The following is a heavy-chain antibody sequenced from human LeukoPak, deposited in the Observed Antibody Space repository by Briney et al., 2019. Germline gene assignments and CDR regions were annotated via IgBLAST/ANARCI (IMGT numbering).Heavy chain of an antibody. Sequence: GGSLRLSCAASGFTFSNYWMHWVRQAPGKGLVWVSRINIYGSSTNYADSVKGRFTISRDNAKNALYLQMNSLRAEDTALYFCTSLLGCSSTSCNPDRAYWGQGTLVTVSS. CDR3: TSLLGCSSTSCNPDRAY. CDR2: INIYGSST. J-gene: IGHJ4*02. CDR1: GFTFSNYW. D-gene: IGHD2-2*01. V-gene: IGHV3-74*01.